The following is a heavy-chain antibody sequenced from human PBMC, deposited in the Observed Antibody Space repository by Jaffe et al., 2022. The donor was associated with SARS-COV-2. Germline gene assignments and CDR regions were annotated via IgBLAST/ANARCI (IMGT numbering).Heavy chain of an antibody. J-gene: IGHJ5*02. CDR3: ARAGLTYYDYVWDTHEYNWFDP. CDR1: GYTFTSYA. V-gene: IGHV7-4-1*02. CDR2: INTNTGNP. D-gene: IGHD3-16*01. Sequence: QVQLVQSGSELKKPGASVKVSCKASGYTFTSYAMNWVRQAPGQGLEWMGWINTNTGNPTYAQGFTGRFVFSLDTSVSTAYLQISSLKAEDTAVYYCARAGLTYYDYVWDTHEYNWFDPWGQGTLVTVSS.